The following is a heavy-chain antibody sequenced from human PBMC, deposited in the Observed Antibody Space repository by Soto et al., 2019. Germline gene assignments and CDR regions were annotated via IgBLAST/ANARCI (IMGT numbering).Heavy chain of an antibody. CDR3: ARVLHDGSGSFFDF. J-gene: IGHJ4*02. D-gene: IGHD3-22*01. CDR1: AYSSTSDHY. V-gene: IGHV4-38-2*01. Sequence: SETLSLTCGVSAYSSTSDHYWGCVRQPPGKGLEWIGCVYHTGSSYNNPSLKGRLTISVDTSKNQFTLELSSVTAADTAVYFCARVLHDGSGSFFDFWGPGTLVTVSS. CDR2: VYHTGSS.